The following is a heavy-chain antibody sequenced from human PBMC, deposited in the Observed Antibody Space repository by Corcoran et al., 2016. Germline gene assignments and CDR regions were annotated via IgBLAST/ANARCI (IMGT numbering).Heavy chain of an antibody. D-gene: IGHD3-22*01. CDR1: GGSFSGYY. J-gene: IGHJ4*02. CDR2: INHSGST. Sequence: QVQLQQWGAGLLKPSETLSLTCAVYGGSFSGYYWSWIRQPPGKGLEWIGEINHSGSTNYNPSLKSRVTISVDTSKNQFSLKLSSVTAADTAVYYCARTSRGYYLPGYFDYWGQGTLVTVSS. V-gene: IGHV4-34*01. CDR3: ARTSRGYYLPGYFDY.